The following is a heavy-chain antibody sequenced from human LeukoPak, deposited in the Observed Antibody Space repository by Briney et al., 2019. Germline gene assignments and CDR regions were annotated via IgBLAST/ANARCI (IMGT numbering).Heavy chain of an antibody. CDR2: IYSGGST. D-gene: IGHD3-9*01. V-gene: IGHV3-66*02. Sequence: GGSLRRSCAASGFTVSSNYMSWVRQAPGKGLEWVSVIYSGGSTYYADSMKGRFTISRDNSKNTLYLQMNSLRAEDTAVYYCARNLRYFDWLLSNYYYYMDVWGKGTTVTVSS. CDR1: GFTVSSNY. J-gene: IGHJ6*03. CDR3: ARNLRYFDWLLSNYYYYMDV.